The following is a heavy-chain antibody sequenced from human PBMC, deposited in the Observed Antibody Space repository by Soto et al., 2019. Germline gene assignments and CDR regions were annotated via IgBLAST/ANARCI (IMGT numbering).Heavy chain of an antibody. CDR2: IIPILGIA. V-gene: IGHV1-69*02. CDR1: GGTFSSYT. Sequence: QVQLVQSGAEVKKPGSSVKVSCKASGGTFSSYTISWVRQAPGQGLEWMGRIIPILGIANYAQKFQGRVTITADKSTSTAYMELSSLRSEDTAVYYCARGSTIVTAIPNYYYYYGMDVWGQGTTVTVSS. J-gene: IGHJ6*02. CDR3: ARGSTIVTAIPNYYYYYGMDV. D-gene: IGHD2-21*02.